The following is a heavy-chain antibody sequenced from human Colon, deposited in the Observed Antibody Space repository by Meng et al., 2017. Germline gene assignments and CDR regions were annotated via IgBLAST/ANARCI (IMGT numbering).Heavy chain of an antibody. D-gene: IGHD3-22*01. V-gene: IGHV3-7*01. J-gene: IGHJ5*01. Sequence: GESLKISCAASGFTFSNYWMSWVRQAPGKGLEWVASIKQDESDKKYVGSVKGRFTISRDNAKNSLYLQMDSLRAEDTGLCYCVRDFDACDRSGYSDWFDSWGQGTLVTVSS. CDR3: VRDFDACDRSGYSDWFDS. CDR2: IKQDESDK. CDR1: GFTFSNYW.